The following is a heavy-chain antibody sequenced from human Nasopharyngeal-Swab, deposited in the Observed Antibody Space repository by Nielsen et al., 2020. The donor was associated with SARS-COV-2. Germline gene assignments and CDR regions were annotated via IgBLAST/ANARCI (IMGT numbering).Heavy chain of an antibody. Sequence: GESLKISCAASGFTFSTYWMHWVRQPPGKGLLWVSRIDTDGTITDYADSVKGRFTISRDNSKKTLYLQMNSLRPEDTAVYYCARLGDPGMVTLGPMDVWGQGTTVTVSS. V-gene: IGHV3-74*01. CDR2: IDTDGTIT. CDR3: ARLGDPGMVTLGPMDV. CDR1: GFTFSTYW. J-gene: IGHJ6*02. D-gene: IGHD5-18*01.